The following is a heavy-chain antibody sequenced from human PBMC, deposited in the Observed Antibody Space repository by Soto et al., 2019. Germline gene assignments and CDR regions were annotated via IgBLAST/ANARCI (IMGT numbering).Heavy chain of an antibody. CDR3: ARPTGCSGGTCYRDGFDI. CDR1: GGSISSSSYY. D-gene: IGHD2-15*01. J-gene: IGHJ3*02. V-gene: IGHV4-39*01. CDR2: IYSSGST. Sequence: SETLSLTCTVSGGSISSSSYYWGWIRQPPGKGLEWIGSIYSSGSTYYNPSLKSRVTISVDTSKNRLSLKLSSVTAADTAVYYCARPTGCSGGTCYRDGFDIWGQGTVVTVSS.